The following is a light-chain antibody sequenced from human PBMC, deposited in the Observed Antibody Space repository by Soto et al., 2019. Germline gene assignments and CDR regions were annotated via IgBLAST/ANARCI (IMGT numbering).Light chain of an antibody. CDR1: QRISTC. Sequence: DIQMTQSPSSLSASVGDRVIITCRASQRISTCLNWYQQKPGKAPKLLINVAYSLQSGVPSRFNGSGSGTHFTLNISSLQPEDFATYFCQQTYSSPQTFGQETKVEI. CDR3: QQTYSSPQT. J-gene: IGKJ1*01. V-gene: IGKV1-39*01. CDR2: VAY.